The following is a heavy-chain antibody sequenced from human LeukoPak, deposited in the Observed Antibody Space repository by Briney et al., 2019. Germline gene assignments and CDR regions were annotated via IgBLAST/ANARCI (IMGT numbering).Heavy chain of an antibody. CDR2: IYPGDSDT. CDR1: GYSFTTYW. CDR3: ARQWNYYQSSGYLDG. D-gene: IGHD3-22*01. Sequence: GESLKISCKGSGYSFTTYWIGWVRQMPGKGLEWVGIIYPGDSDTRYSPSFKGQVTISADKSISTAYLQWSSLKASDTATYYCARQWNYYQSSGYLDGWAQGTVVTVSS. V-gene: IGHV5-51*01. J-gene: IGHJ3*01.